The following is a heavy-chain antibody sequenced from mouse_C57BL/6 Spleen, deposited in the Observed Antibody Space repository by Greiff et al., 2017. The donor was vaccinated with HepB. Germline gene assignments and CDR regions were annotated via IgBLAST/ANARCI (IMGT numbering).Heavy chain of an antibody. D-gene: IGHD1-1*01. V-gene: IGHV5-17*01. Sequence: VQLKESGGGLVKPGGSLKLSCAASGFTFSDYGMHWVRQAPEKGLEWVAYISSGSSTIYYADTVKGRFTISRDNAKNTLFLQMTSLRSEDTAMYYCARDYCGSYWYFDVWGTGTTVTVSS. CDR3: ARDYCGSYWYFDV. CDR2: ISSGSSTI. J-gene: IGHJ1*03. CDR1: GFTFSDYG.